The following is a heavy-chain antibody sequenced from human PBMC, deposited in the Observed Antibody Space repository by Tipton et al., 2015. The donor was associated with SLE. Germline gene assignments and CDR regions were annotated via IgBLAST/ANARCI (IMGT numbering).Heavy chain of an antibody. D-gene: IGHD3-9*01. CDR1: GGSISSYF. Sequence: TLSLTCTVSGGSISSYFWSWIRQPPGLGLEWIGEINHGGITNYTPSLKSRVTLSVDKSKNQFSLSLTSVTAADTAVYYCARGGILTGYYFYFDYWGQGTLVTVSS. J-gene: IGHJ4*02. CDR3: ARGGILTGYYFYFDY. V-gene: IGHV4-59*12. CDR2: INHGGIT.